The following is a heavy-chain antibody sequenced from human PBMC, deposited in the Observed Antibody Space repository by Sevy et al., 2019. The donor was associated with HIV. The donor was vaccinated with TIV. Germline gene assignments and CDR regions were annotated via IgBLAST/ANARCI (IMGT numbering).Heavy chain of an antibody. CDR1: GFPLSTYW. CDR3: ARGIGSSGGL. J-gene: IGHJ4*02. D-gene: IGHD6-6*01. CDR2: VNQDGSVK. Sequence: GGSLSLSCTCSGFPLSTYWMHWVRQIPGKGLDWVCHVNQDGSVKQYADSVRGRFNISRDNVKNTVFLYMNSLRTDDTALYYCARGIGSSGGLWGQGTLVTVSS. V-gene: IGHV3-74*01.